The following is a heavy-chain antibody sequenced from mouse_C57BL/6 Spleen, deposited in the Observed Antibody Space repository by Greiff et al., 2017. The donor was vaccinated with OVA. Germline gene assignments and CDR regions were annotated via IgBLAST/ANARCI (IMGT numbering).Heavy chain of an antibody. D-gene: IGHD1-1*01. CDR3: ARRGAYYGSPYWYFDV. V-gene: IGHV1-69*01. J-gene: IGHJ1*03. CDR2: IDPSDSYT. Sequence: QVQLQQPGAELVMPGASVKLSCKASGYTFTSYWMHWVKQRPGQGLEWIGEIDPSDSYTNYNQKFKGKSTLTVDKSSSTAYMQLSSLTSEDSAVYYCARRGAYYGSPYWYFDVWGTGTTVTVSS. CDR1: GYTFTSYW.